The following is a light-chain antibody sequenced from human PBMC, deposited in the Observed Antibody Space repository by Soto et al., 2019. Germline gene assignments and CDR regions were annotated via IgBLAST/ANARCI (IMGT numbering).Light chain of an antibody. Sequence: EIVLTQSPGTLSLSPGERATLSCRASQSVSSTYFAWYQRKPGQALRLLIYGAASRATGIPDRFSGSGSGTDFTLTISRLEPEDFAVYYCQQYGSSPPTFGQGTKLEIK. CDR1: QSVSSTY. J-gene: IGKJ2*01. CDR3: QQYGSSPPT. V-gene: IGKV3-20*01. CDR2: GAA.